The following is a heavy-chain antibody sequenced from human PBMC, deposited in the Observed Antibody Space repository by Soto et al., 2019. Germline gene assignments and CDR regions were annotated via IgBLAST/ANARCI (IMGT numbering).Heavy chain of an antibody. J-gene: IGHJ4*02. CDR1: GYTFTSYG. CDR3: ASTLAVALIDY. D-gene: IGHD6-19*01. V-gene: IGHV1-18*01. Sequence: QVQLVQSGAEVKKPGASVKVSCKASGYTFTSYGISWVRQAPGQGLEWMGWINAYNGNTKYAQKLQGRVTMHKAKAPNTAYMKLRSLRSDDTAVYCCASTLAVALIDYWGQGTLVTVSS. CDR2: INAYNGNT.